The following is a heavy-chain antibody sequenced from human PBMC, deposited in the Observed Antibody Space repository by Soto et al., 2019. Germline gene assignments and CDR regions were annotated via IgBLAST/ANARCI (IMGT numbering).Heavy chain of an antibody. Sequence: QVQLVQSGAEVKKPGASVKVSCKASGYTFTSYGISWVRQAPGQGLEWMGWISAYNGNTNYAQKLQGRVTMTTDTXTXTXXMELRSLRSDDTAVYYCARDLWFGELDYYYYGMDVWGQGTTVTVSS. D-gene: IGHD3-10*01. CDR3: ARDLWFGELDYYYYGMDV. CDR1: GYTFTSYG. CDR2: ISAYNGNT. V-gene: IGHV1-18*01. J-gene: IGHJ6*02.